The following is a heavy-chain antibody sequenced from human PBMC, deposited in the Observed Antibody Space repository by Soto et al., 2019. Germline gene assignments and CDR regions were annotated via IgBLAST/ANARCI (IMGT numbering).Heavy chain of an antibody. CDR1: GFTFNGYG. CDR3: ARGPLGSSGWYLLNY. J-gene: IGHJ4*02. D-gene: IGHD6-19*01. CDR2: ISAYNGNT. V-gene: IGHV1-18*01. Sequence: GASVKVSCKASGFTFNGYGISWGRQAPGQGLEWMGWISAYNGNTNYAQKLQGRVTMTTDTSTSTAYMELRSLRSDDTAVYYCARGPLGSSGWYLLNYWGQGTLVTVSS.